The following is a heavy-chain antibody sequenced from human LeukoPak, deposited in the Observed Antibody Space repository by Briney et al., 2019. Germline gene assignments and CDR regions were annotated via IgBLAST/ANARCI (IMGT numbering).Heavy chain of an antibody. CDR2: INHSGST. CDR1: GGSFSGYY. J-gene: IGHJ4*02. D-gene: IGHD6-13*01. Sequence: PSETLSLTCAVYGGSFSGYYWSWLPQPPGKALEWIGEINHSGSTNYNPSLKSRVTISVDTSKNQFSLKLSSVTAAHTAVYYCASQAAAGTSDYWGQGTLVTVSS. V-gene: IGHV4-34*01. CDR3: ASQAAAGTSDY.